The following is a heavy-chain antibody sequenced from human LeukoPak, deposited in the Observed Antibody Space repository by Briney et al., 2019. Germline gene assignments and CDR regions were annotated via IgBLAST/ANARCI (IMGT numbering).Heavy chain of an antibody. CDR1: GGTFSSYA. Sequence: SVKVSCKASGGTFSSYAISWVRQAPGQGLEWMGGIIPIFGTANYAQKFQGRVTITADKSPSTAYMELSSLRSEDTAVYYCARKRMDTAMVSYYYYGMDVWGKGTTVTVSS. D-gene: IGHD5-18*01. J-gene: IGHJ6*04. V-gene: IGHV1-69*06. CDR3: ARKRMDTAMVSYYYYGMDV. CDR2: IIPIFGTA.